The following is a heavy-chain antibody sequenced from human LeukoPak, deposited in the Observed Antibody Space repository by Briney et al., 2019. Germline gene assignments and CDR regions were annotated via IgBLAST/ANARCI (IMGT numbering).Heavy chain of an antibody. CDR3: VKDLTGTWSFDY. J-gene: IGHJ4*02. CDR1: GFVFSIYT. V-gene: IGHV3-64D*06. CDR2: IGPNGAST. Sequence: GGSLRLSCSASGFVFSIYTMYWVRQAPGKGLEYVSSIGPNGASTLYADSVKGRFTISRDNSKNALYLQLTSLRLEDTALYYCVKDLTGTWSFDYWGQGTLVTVSS. D-gene: IGHD3-9*01.